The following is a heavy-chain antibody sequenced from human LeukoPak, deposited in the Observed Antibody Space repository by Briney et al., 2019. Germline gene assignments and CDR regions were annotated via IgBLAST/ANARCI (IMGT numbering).Heavy chain of an antibody. CDR1: GYSFSSYW. V-gene: IGHV5-51*01. D-gene: IGHD5-24*01. Sequence: KFGESLKISCKGLGYSFSSYWNAGVRQRPGKGLEWMGIIYPGGSETRYDPPFQGQVTISADSSTSTAYLQWSTLRASDTAMYYCARASRDGYNQNFDHWGQGTLVTVSS. J-gene: IGHJ4*02. CDR3: ARASRDGYNQNFDH. CDR2: IYPGGSET.